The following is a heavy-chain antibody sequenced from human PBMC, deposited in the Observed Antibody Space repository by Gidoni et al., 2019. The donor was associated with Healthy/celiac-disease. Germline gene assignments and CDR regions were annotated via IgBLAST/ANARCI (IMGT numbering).Heavy chain of an antibody. CDR3: ARDFRDYGSGSYYQDY. J-gene: IGHJ4*02. V-gene: IGHV4-61*02. Sequence: QVQLQESGPGLVKPSQTLSLTCTVSGGPISSGSYYWSWIRQPAGKGLEWIGRIYTSGSTNYNPSLKSRVTISVDTSKNQFSLKLSSVTAADTAVYYCARDFRDYGSGSYYQDYWGQGTLVTVSS. CDR1: GGPISSGSYY. CDR2: IYTSGST. D-gene: IGHD3-10*01.